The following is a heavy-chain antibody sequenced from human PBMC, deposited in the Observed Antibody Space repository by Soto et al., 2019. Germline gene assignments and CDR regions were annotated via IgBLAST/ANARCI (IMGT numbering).Heavy chain of an antibody. CDR3: ARDVGRGYCSGGSCYYYGMDV. CDR1: GFTFSSYA. J-gene: IGHJ6*02. CDR2: ISYDGSNK. D-gene: IGHD2-15*01. V-gene: IGHV3-30-3*01. Sequence: PGGSLRLSCAASGFTFSSYAMHWVRQAPGKGLEWVAVISYDGSNKYYADSVKGRFTISRDNSKNTLYLQMNSLRAEDTAVYYCARDVGRGYCSGGSCYYYGMDVWGQGTTVTVSS.